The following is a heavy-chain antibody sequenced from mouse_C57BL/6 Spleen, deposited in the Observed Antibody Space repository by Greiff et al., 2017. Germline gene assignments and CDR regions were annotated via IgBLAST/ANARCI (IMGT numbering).Heavy chain of an antibody. Sequence: QVQLQQPGAELVKPGASVKLSCKASGYTFTGYWMHWVQQRPGQGLEWIGMIRPNSGSTNYNEKFKSKATLTVDKSSSTAYMPLSSLTSEDSAVYYCANTDAYYAMDYWGQGTSVTVSS. J-gene: IGHJ4*01. CDR3: ANTDAYYAMDY. CDR2: IRPNSGST. CDR1: GYTFTGYW. V-gene: IGHV1-64*01.